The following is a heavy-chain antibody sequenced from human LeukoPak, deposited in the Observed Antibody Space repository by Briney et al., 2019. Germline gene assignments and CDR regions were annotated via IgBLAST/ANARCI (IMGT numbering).Heavy chain of an antibody. CDR2: IIPILGIA. Sequence: ASVKVSCKASGGTFSSYAISWVGQAPGQGLEWMGRIIPILGIANYAQKFQGRVTITADKSTSTAYMELSSLSSEDTAVYYCESSSAGYYFDYWGQGTLVTVSS. J-gene: IGHJ4*02. V-gene: IGHV1-69*04. CDR1: GGTFSSYA. CDR3: ESSSAGYYFDY. D-gene: IGHD2-2*01.